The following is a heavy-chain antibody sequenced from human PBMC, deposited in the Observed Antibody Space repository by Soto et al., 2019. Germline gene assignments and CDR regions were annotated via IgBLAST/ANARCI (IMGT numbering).Heavy chain of an antibody. V-gene: IGHV1-3*01. D-gene: IGHD6-13*01. CDR3: ARDKPYVAAAGNRWFDP. Sequence: QVRLVQSGAEVKKPGASVKVSCKASGYTFTSYAMHWVRQAPGQRLEWMGWINAGNGNTKYSQKFQGRVTITRDTSASTAYMELSSLRSEDTAVYYCARDKPYVAAAGNRWFDPWGQGTLVTVSS. CDR2: INAGNGNT. CDR1: GYTFTSYA. J-gene: IGHJ5*02.